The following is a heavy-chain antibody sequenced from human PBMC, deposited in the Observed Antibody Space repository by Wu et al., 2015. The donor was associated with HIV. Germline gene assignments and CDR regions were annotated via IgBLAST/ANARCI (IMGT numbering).Heavy chain of an antibody. CDR3: AREVRRTLSLGDLSLNDY. D-gene: IGHD3-16*02. V-gene: IGHV1-69*05. CDR1: GGTFNNYA. CDR2: IVPLLGTA. Sequence: QVQLVQSGSEVKKPGSSVKVSCRASGGTFNNYAISWVRQAPGQGLEWMGGIVPLLGTANYAQNFQGRVTMTTDTSTSTAYMELRSLRFDDTAVYYCAREVRRTLSLGDLSLNDYWGQGTLVTVSS. J-gene: IGHJ4*02.